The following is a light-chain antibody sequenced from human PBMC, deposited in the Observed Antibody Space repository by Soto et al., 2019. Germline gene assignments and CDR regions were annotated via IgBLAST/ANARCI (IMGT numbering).Light chain of an antibody. CDR3: QQNNKWPPVT. CDR2: GAS. J-gene: IGKJ4*01. V-gene: IGKV3-15*01. CDR1: QTISND. Sequence: EVVMTQSPATVSVSPGEGVTLSCRASQTISNDLAWYQQKPGQAPRLLIYGASTRATGVPARFSCGGSGTEFTLTISSLPSEDFAFYYCQQNNKWPPVTFGGGTKVEIK.